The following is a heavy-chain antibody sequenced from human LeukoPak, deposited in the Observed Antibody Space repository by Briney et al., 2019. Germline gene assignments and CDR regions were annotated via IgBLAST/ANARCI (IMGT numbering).Heavy chain of an antibody. D-gene: IGHD4-11*01. V-gene: IGHV3-23*01. J-gene: IGHJ3*01. CDR2: IRGSGGNT. CDR3: ANEYSKGDV. Sequence: GGSLRLSCAASGFTFPNYVMSWVHQAPGKGREWVSAIRGSGGNTYYAASVKGRFNIPRNNSKNTLYLQMNSLRAEDAAVYYCANEYSKGDVWGQGTMVTVSS. CDR1: GFTFPNYV.